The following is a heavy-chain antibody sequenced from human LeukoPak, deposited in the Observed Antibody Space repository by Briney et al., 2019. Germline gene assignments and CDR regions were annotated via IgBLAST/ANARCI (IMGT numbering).Heavy chain of an antibody. J-gene: IGHJ5*02. D-gene: IGHD2-2*01. CDR3: ARGGDIVVVPAAIWFDP. CDR2: INHSGST. V-gene: IGHV4-34*01. Sequence: KPSETLSLTCAVYGGSFSGYYWSWIRQPPGKGLEWIGEINHSGSTNYNPSPKSRVTISVDTSKNQFSLKLSSVTAADTAVYYCARGGDIVVVPAAIWFDPWGQGTLVTVSS. CDR1: GGSFSGYY.